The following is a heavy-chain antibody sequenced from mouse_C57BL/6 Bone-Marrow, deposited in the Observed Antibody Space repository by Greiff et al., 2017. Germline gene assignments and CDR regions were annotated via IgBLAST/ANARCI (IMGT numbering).Heavy chain of an antibody. V-gene: IGHV2-9-1*01. CDR1: GFSLTSYA. Sequence: VQLQESGPGLVAPSQSLSITCTVSGFSLTSYAISWVRQPPGKGLEWLGVIWTGGGTNYNSALKSRLSISKDNSKSQVFLKMNSLQTDATARYYCARIGTVVADWYFDVCGTGTTVTVSS. D-gene: IGHD1-1*01. CDR2: IWTGGGT. J-gene: IGHJ1*03. CDR3: ARIGTVVADWYFDV.